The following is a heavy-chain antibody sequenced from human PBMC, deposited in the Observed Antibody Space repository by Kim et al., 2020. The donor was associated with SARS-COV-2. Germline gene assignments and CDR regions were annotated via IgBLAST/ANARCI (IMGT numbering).Heavy chain of an antibody. Sequence: SETLSLTRTVSGGSISSGGYYWSWIRQHPGKGLEWIGYIYYSGSTYYNPSLKSRVTISVDTSKNQFSLKLSSVTAADTAVYYCAREGSGWYVDPWGQGTLVTVSS. CDR3: AREGSGWYVDP. CDR2: IYYSGST. J-gene: IGHJ5*02. D-gene: IGHD6-19*01. V-gene: IGHV4-31*03. CDR1: GGSISSGGYY.